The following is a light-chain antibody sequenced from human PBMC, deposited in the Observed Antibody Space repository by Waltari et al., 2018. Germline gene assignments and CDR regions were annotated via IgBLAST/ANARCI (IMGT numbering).Light chain of an antibody. CDR2: EVY. CDR1: SSDIGIYNH. CDR3: SSYTNSSTWV. Sequence: QSALTQPASVSESPGQSVTISCTGTSSDIGIYNHVSWYQQHPGKAPKLIIFEVYDRPSGVSDRFSASKAANTASLTISGLQAEDEADYYCSSYTNSSTWVFGGGTSLTVL. J-gene: IGLJ3*02. V-gene: IGLV2-14*01.